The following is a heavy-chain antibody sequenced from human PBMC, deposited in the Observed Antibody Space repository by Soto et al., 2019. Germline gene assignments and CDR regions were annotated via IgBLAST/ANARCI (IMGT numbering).Heavy chain of an antibody. V-gene: IGHV3-23*01. CDR1: GFTFSSYA. Sequence: GGSLRLSCAASGFTFSSYAMSWVRQAPGKGLEWVSAISGSGGSTYYADSVKGRFTISRDNSKNTLYLQMNSLRAEDTAVYYCARKGDIVLMVYAIGWFDPWGQGTLVTVSS. D-gene: IGHD2-8*01. CDR3: ARKGDIVLMVYAIGWFDP. J-gene: IGHJ5*02. CDR2: ISGSGGST.